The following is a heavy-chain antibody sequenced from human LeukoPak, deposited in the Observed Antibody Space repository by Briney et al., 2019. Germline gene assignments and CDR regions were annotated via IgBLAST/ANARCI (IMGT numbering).Heavy chain of an antibody. J-gene: IGHJ6*03. CDR3: ARAIMGTGFLDRTKYYMDV. Sequence: ASVKVSCKASGYTFTSYGISWVRQAPGQGLEWMGWISAYNGNTNYAQKLQGRVTMTTDTSTSTAYMELRSLRSDDTAVYYCARAIMGTGFLDRTKYYMDVWGKGTTVTVSS. D-gene: IGHD1-7*01. CDR2: ISAYNGNT. V-gene: IGHV1-18*01. CDR1: GYTFTSYG.